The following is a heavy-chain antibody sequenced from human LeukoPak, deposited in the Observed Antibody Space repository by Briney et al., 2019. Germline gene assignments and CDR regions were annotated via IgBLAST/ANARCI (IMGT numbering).Heavy chain of an antibody. D-gene: IGHD5-18*01. CDR3: ARQGGYSYGSYDP. V-gene: IGHV4-59*08. CDR1: GGSISSYY. CDR2: IYYSGST. J-gene: IGHJ5*02. Sequence: SETLSLTCTVSGGSISSYYWSWIRQPPGKGLEWIGYIYYSGSTNYNPSLKSRVTISVDTSKNQFSLKLSSVTAADTAVYHCARQGGYSYGSYDPWGQGTLVTVSS.